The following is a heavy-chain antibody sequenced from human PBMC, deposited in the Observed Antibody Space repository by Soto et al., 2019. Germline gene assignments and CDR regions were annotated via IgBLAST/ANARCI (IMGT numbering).Heavy chain of an antibody. D-gene: IGHD4-4*01. J-gene: IGHJ6*02. Sequence: GASVKVSCKASGGTFSSYAISWVRQAPGQGLEWMGGIIPIFGTANYAQKFQGRVTITADESTSTAYMELSSLRSEDTAVYYCARPSTVTTLPYYYGMVVWGQGTTVTVSS. CDR3: ARPSTVTTLPYYYGMVV. V-gene: IGHV1-69*13. CDR1: GGTFSSYA. CDR2: IIPIFGTA.